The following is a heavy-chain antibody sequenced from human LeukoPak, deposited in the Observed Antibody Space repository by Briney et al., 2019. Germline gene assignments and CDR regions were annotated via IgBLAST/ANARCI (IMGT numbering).Heavy chain of an antibody. CDR3: ATGEPIAVAGPVAY. V-gene: IGHV1-2*02. D-gene: IGHD6-19*01. CDR2: INPNSGGT. CDR1: GYTFTGYY. Sequence: ASVKVSCKASGYTFTGYYMHWVRQAPGQGLEWMGWINPNSGGTNYAQKFQGRVTMTRDTSISTAYMELSRLRSDDTAVYYCATGEPIAVAGPVAYWGQGTLVTVSS. J-gene: IGHJ4*02.